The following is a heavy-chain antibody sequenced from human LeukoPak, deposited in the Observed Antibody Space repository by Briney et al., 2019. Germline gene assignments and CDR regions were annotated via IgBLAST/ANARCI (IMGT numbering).Heavy chain of an antibody. D-gene: IGHD3-10*01. J-gene: IGHJ4*02. CDR2: FSGSGGST. CDR3: ARDWEVLLRFGEFSYFDY. V-gene: IGHV3-23*01. Sequence: GGPLRLSCAASGLTFSSYDMSWVRQAPGKALEWVTAFSGSGGSTYYADSVKGRFTISRDNSKNTLYLQMNSLRAEDTAVYYCARDWEVLLRFGEFSYFDYWGQGTLVTVSS. CDR1: GLTFSSYD.